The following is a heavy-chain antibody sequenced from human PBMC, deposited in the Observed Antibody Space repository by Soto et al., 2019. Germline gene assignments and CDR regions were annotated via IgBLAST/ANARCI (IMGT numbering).Heavy chain of an antibody. CDR1: GGSISSGGYY. J-gene: IGHJ4*02. Sequence: QVQLQESGPGLVKPSQTLSLTCTVSGGSISSGGYYWSWIRQHPGKGLEWIGYIYYSGSTYYNPALKSRVTISVDTSKTQFSLKLRSVTAADTAVYYCARDSVGYCTNGVCFGIDYWGQGTLVTVSS. D-gene: IGHD2-8*01. CDR2: IYYSGST. V-gene: IGHV4-31*03. CDR3: ARDSVGYCTNGVCFGIDY.